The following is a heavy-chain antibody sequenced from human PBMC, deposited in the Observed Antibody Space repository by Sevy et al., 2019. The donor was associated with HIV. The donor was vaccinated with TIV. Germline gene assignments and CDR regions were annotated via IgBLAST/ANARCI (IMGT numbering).Heavy chain of an antibody. CDR1: GFTFSSYW. CDR2: IKQDGGKK. V-gene: IGHV3-7*01. Sequence: GGSLRLSCAASGFTFSSYWMSWVRQAPGKGLEWVANIKQDGGKKYYVDSVKGRFTISRDNAKNSLYLQMNSLRAEDTAVDYGARIFLEWSPISYYGMDVWDQGTTVTVSS. CDR3: ARIFLEWSPISYYGMDV. J-gene: IGHJ6*02. D-gene: IGHD3-3*01.